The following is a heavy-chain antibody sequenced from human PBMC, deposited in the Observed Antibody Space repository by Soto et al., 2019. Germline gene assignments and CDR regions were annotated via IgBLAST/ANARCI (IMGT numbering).Heavy chain of an antibody. D-gene: IGHD6-19*01. CDR2: IWYDGSNK. J-gene: IGHJ4*02. CDR3: ARDRIAVAGIDYFDS. CDR1: GFTFSSYG. V-gene: IGHV3-33*01. Sequence: QVQLLESGGGVVQPGRSLRLSCAASGFTFSSYGMHWVRQAPGKGLEWVAVIWYDGSNKYYADSVKGRFTISRDNSKNTLYMQMNSLRAEDTAVYYCARDRIAVAGIDYFDSWGQGTLVTVSS.